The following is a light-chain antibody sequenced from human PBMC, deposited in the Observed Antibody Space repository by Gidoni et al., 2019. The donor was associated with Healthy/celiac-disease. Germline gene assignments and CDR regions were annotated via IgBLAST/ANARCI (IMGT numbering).Light chain of an antibody. V-gene: IGKV1-8*01. CDR1: QGISSY. CDR2: AAS. J-gene: IGKJ2*01. CDR3: QQYYSYPRYT. Sequence: AIRMTQSPSSFSASTGDRVTITCRASQGISSYLACYQQTPGKAPKLLIYAASTLQIGVPSRFSGSGSGTDFTLTISCLQSEDFATYYCQQYYSYPRYTFGQGTKLEIK.